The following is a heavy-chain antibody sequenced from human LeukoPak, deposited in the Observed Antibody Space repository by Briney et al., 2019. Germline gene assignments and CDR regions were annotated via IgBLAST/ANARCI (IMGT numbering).Heavy chain of an antibody. J-gene: IGHJ5*02. CDR3: ARIVVVVDTNLDRQDWCDP. V-gene: IGHV3-66*01. Sequence: GGSLRLSCAASGITVRRNYISCVPQAPGRGLEWVSFIHSGDRTYYADSVKGRFTNSRDKSKNTLYLQMNSLRAEDTAVYYCARIVVVVDTNLDRQDWCDPWGQGTLVTVSS. CDR1: GITVRRNY. CDR2: IHSGDRT. D-gene: IGHD2-15*01.